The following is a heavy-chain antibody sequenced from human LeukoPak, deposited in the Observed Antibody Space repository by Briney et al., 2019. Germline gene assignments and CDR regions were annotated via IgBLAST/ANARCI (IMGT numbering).Heavy chain of an antibody. V-gene: IGHV3-74*01. J-gene: IGHJ3*02. CDR1: GFTFRKYW. CDR2: INPDDEST. Sequence: GGSLTLSCVASGFTFRKYWLHWVRQAPGKGLEWVSRINPDDESTSYADSVRGRFTISRDNAKNTLYLQMNSLRAEDTAVYYCLTILEATIDAFDIWGQGTMVTVSS. CDR3: LTILEATIDAFDI. D-gene: IGHD1-26*01.